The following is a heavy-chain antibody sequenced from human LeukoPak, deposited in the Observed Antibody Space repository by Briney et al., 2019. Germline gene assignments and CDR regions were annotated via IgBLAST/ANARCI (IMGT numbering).Heavy chain of an antibody. D-gene: IGHD2-2*01. V-gene: IGHV1-24*01. J-gene: IGHJ4*02. CDR3: ATVGPAAPLYFDY. CDR2: FDPEDGET. Sequence: ASVKVSCKVSGYTLTELSMHWVRQAPGKGLEWMGGFDPEDGETIYAQKFQGRVTMTEDTSTDTAYVELSSLRSEDTAVYYCATVGPAAPLYFDYWGQGTLVTVSS. CDR1: GYTLTELS.